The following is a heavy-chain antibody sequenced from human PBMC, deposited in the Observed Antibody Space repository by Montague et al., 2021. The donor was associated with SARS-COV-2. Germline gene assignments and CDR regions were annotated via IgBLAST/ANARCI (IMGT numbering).Heavy chain of an antibody. CDR1: DGSFSGYY. J-gene: IGHJ3*02. CDR2: INHHGST. D-gene: IGHD3-3*02. Sequence: SETLSLTCAVYDGSFSGYYWSWILRPPGKGLEWMVEINHHGSTTNNPPLMSRVTISVDTSKTHFSLKRNSLIAADTAVYYCAGGQGTIFGVLIMLRAAGDLDIWGQGTMVTVSS. CDR3: AGGQGTIFGVLIMLRAAGDLDI. V-gene: IGHV4-34*01.